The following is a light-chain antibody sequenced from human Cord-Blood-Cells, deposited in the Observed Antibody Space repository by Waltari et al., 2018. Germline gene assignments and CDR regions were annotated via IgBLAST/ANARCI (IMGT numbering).Light chain of an antibody. Sequence: QSALTQPRSVSGSPGQSVTISCTGTSSDVGGYNHVSWYQQHPGKAPKPMIYDVSKRPSGVPDRFSGSKSGNTASLTISGLQAEDEADYYCCSYAGSYTIFGGGTKLTVL. CDR1: SSDVGGYNH. CDR2: DVS. CDR3: CSYAGSYTI. J-gene: IGLJ2*01. V-gene: IGLV2-11*01.